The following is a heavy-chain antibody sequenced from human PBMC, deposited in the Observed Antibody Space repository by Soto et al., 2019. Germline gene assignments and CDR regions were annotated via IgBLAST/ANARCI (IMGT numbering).Heavy chain of an antibody. CDR1: GFTFSSYA. V-gene: IGHV3-23*01. CDR2: ISGSGGST. J-gene: IGHJ3*02. Sequence: GGSLRLSCAASGFTFSSYAMSWVRQAPGKGLEWVSAISGSGGSTYYADSVKGRFTISRDNSKNTLYLQMNSLRAEDTAVYYCAKAGKVVVVVAAPTWCDIWGQGTMVTVSS. CDR3: AKAGKVVVVVAAPTWCDI. D-gene: IGHD2-15*01.